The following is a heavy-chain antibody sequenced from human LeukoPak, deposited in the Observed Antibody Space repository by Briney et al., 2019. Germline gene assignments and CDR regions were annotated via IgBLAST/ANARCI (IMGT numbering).Heavy chain of an antibody. J-gene: IGHJ6*02. V-gene: IGHV3-23*01. Sequence: PGGSLRLSCAASGFTFSSYAMSWVRQAPGKGLEWVSAISGSGGSTYYADSVKGRFTISRDNSKNTLYLQMNSLRAEDTAVYCCAKVSGKYYYYGMDVWGQGTTVTVSS. CDR2: ISGSGGST. CDR1: GFTFSSYA. D-gene: IGHD3-10*01. CDR3: AKVSGKYYYYGMDV.